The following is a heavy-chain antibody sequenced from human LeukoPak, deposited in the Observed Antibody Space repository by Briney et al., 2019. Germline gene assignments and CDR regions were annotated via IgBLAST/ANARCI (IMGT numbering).Heavy chain of an antibody. Sequence: GGSLRLSCAASGFTFSSYERNWVRQAPGKGLEGGAYISSSGSTIYYADSVKGRFTISRDNAKNSLYLQMNRLRAEDTAVYYCARGSSSRYPYGMEVWGQGTTVTVSS. CDR1: GFTFSSYE. CDR3: ARGSSSRYPYGMEV. D-gene: IGHD6-13*01. CDR2: ISSSGSTI. J-gene: IGHJ6*01. V-gene: IGHV3-48*03.